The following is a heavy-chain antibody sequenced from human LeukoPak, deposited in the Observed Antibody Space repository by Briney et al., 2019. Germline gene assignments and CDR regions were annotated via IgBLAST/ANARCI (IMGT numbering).Heavy chain of an antibody. CDR1: GFTFTSYG. J-gene: IGHJ4*02. CDR2: ISGSGQNT. CDR3: AKDHLDGAFDY. Sequence: GGSLRLSCAASGFTFTSYGLSWVRQSPGKGLDWVSAISGSGQNTHYADSVKGRFIISKDNSKKTLDLQMNSLRAEDTAVYYCAKDHLDGAFDYWGQGTLVTVSS. V-gene: IGHV3-23*01. D-gene: IGHD4-17*01.